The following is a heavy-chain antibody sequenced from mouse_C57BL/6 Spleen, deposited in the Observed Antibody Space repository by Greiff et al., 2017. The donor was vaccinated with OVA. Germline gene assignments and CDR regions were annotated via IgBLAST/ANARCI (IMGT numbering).Heavy chain of an antibody. V-gene: IGHV2-5*01. D-gene: IGHD2-4*01. J-gene: IGHJ4*01. Sequence: VQLVESGPGLVQPSQSLSITCTVSGFSLTSYGVHWVRQSPGKGLEWLGVIWRGGSTDYNAAFMSRLSITKDNSKSQVFFKMNSLQADDTAIYYCAKERNYDGYAMDYWGQGTSVTVSS. CDR1: GFSLTSYG. CDR3: AKERNYDGYAMDY. CDR2: IWRGGST.